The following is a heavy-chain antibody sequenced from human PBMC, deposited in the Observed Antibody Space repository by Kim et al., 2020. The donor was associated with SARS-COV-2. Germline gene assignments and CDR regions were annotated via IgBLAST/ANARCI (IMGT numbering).Heavy chain of an antibody. V-gene: IGHV3-23*01. CDR1: GFTFSSYA. CDR2: ISGSGRVS. CDR3: AREYYDNSHYYGTSDY. Sequence: GGSLRLSCAASGFTFSSYAMTWVRQAPGKGLEWVSSISGSGRVSYYADSVKGRFTISRDNSKNTLYLQVNSLRAEDTATYSCAREYYDNSHYYGTSDYWGQGTLVTVFS. D-gene: IGHD3-22*01. J-gene: IGHJ4*02.